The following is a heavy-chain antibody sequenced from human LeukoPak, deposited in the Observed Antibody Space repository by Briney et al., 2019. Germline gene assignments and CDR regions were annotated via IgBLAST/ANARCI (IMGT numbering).Heavy chain of an antibody. D-gene: IGHD2-15*01. J-gene: IGHJ2*01. CDR3: ARVALDIVVVVAATPEWYFDL. CDR2: IYYSGST. Sequence: SETLSLTCTVSGGSISSYYWSWIRQPPGKGLEWIGYIYYSGSTNYNPSLKSRFTTSVDTSKNQFSLKLSSVTAADPAVYYCARVALDIVVVVAATPEWYFDLWGRGTLVTVSS. V-gene: IGHV4-59*01. CDR1: GGSISSYY.